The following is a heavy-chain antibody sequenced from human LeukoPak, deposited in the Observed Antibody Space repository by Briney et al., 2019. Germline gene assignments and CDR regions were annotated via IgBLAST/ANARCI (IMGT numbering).Heavy chain of an antibody. J-gene: IGHJ4*02. CDR3: TITMVRGVTITWYFDY. CDR2: MNPNSGNT. CDR1: GYTFTSYD. D-gene: IGHD3-10*01. V-gene: IGHV1-8*01. Sequence: ASVKVSCKASGYTFTSYDINWVRQATGQGLEWMGWMNPNSGNTGYAQKFQGRVTMTRNTSISTAYMELSSLRSEDTAVYYCTITMVRGVTITWYFDYWGQGTLVTVSS.